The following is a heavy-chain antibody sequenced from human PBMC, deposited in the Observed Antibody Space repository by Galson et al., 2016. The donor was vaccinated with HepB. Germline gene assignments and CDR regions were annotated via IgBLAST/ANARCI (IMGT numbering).Heavy chain of an antibody. V-gene: IGHV3-11*06. CDR3: ARLNLGGYCTSTTCPFFFDY. CDR1: GFTFSDYY. CDR2: SSSRSGYT. J-gene: IGHJ4*02. D-gene: IGHD2-2*01. Sequence: SLRLSCAASGFTFSDYYMSWVRQAPGKGLEWLSYSSSRSGYTNYADSVKGRFTISRDNAKNSLYLQMNSLRPEDTAVYYCARLNLGGYCTSTTCPFFFDYWGRGTLATVSS.